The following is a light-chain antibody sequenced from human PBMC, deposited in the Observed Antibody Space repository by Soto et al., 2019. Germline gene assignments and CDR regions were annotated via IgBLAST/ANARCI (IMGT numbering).Light chain of an antibody. J-gene: IGLJ1*01. CDR3: SSYTSSSTYV. V-gene: IGLV2-14*01. CDR1: SSDVGGHNY. CDR2: DVS. Sequence: ALTQPASVSGSPGQSITISCTGTSSDVGGHNYVSWYQQHPGKAPKLMIYDVSNRPSGVSNRFSGSKSGNTASLTISGLQAEDEADYYCSSYTSSSTYVFGTGTKVTVL.